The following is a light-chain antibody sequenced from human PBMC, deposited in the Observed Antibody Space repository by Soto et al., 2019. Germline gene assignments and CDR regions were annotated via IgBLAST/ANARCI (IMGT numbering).Light chain of an antibody. CDR1: HSISNY. J-gene: IGKJ2*01. CDR3: QQSYSTPYT. V-gene: IGKV1-39*01. CDR2: AAS. Sequence: DIQMTQSPSSLSTSVGDRVTITCRASHSISNYLNWYQQKPGTAPKLLIYAASVLQSGVPSNFSGSGSGTDFTLTISSLQPEHFATYYCQQSYSTPYTFGQGTKLEIK.